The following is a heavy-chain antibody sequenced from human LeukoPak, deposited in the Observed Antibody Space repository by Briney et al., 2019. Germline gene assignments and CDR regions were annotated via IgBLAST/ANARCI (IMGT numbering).Heavy chain of an antibody. CDR1: GFTFSDYG. Sequence: PGGSLRLSCAASGFTFSDYGIHWVRQAPGQGLGWVALIWYDGSKKYYADSVKGRFTISRDNTKNTLYLQLNSLRADDTAVYYCARAHSSSSTCHLWGQGTLVTLSS. J-gene: IGHJ5*02. D-gene: IGHD6-6*01. CDR2: IWYDGSKK. V-gene: IGHV3-33*01. CDR3: ARAHSSSSTCHL.